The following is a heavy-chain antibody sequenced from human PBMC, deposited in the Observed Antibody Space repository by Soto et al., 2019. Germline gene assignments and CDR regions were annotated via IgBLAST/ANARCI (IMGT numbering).Heavy chain of an antibody. D-gene: IGHD3-10*01. CDR1: GGSFSSSSYY. J-gene: IGHJ4*02. CDR3: ARHGITMVRGVCHFDY. Sequence: SETLSLTCTVSGGSFSSSSYYWGWIRKPPGKGLEWIGSIYYSGSTYYNPSLKSRVTMSVDPSKNQFSLKLISVTAADTAVYYCARHGITMVRGVCHFDYWGQGTLVTVSS. V-gene: IGHV4-39*01. CDR2: IYYSGST.